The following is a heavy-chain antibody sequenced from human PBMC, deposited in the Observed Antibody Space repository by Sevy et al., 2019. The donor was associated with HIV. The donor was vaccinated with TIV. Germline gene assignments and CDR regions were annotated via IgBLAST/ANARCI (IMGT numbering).Heavy chain of an antibody. D-gene: IGHD3-3*02. Sequence: ASVKVSCKVSGYTLTELSMHWVRQAPGKGLEWMGGFDPEDGETIYAQKFQGRVTMTEDTSTDTAYMELSSLRSEDTAVYYCATPFLMVNRYYYYGMDVWGQGTTVTVSS. CDR2: FDPEDGET. V-gene: IGHV1-24*01. J-gene: IGHJ6*02. CDR1: GYTLTELS. CDR3: ATPFLMVNRYYYYGMDV.